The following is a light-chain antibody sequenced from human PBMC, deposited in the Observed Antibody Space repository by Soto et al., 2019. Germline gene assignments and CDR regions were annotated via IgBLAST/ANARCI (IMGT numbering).Light chain of an antibody. CDR3: LSYTTRSTCV. CDR1: SSDVGGYKH. Sequence: QSVLTQPASVSGSPGQSITISCTGTSSDVGGYKHVSWYQQYSGKAPKLIIYEVSDRPSGVSNRFSGSKSGNTASLTISGLQAEDEADYYCLSYTTRSTCVFGGGTKLTVL. CDR2: EVS. J-gene: IGLJ3*02. V-gene: IGLV2-14*01.